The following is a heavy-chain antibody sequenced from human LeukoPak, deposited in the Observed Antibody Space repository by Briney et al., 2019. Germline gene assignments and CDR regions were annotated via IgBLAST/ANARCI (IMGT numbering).Heavy chain of an antibody. CDR1: GGSISSSSYY. Sequence: SETLSLTCTVSGGSISSSSYYWGWIRQPRGKGLEWIGSIYYSGSTYYNPSLKSRVTISVDTSKNQFSLKLSSVTAADTAVYYCARVDTAMAYYYYYYMDVWGKGTTVTISS. CDR3: ARVDTAMAYYYYYYMDV. D-gene: IGHD5-18*01. CDR2: IYYSGST. V-gene: IGHV4-39*07. J-gene: IGHJ6*03.